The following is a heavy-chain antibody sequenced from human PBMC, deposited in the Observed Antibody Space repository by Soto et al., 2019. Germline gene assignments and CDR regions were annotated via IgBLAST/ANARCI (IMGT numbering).Heavy chain of an antibody. CDR3: ARYDYVSENDYNIDY. D-gene: IGHD3-16*01. J-gene: IGHJ4*02. V-gene: IGHV4-34*01. CDR2: NPHSGST. CDR1: GGSLSSYY. Sequence: SETLSLTCTVFGGSLSSYYWSWVRQPPGKGLEWIGENPHSGSTNYNPSLKSRVTISEEKSKTRFPLKLSSVTAADTAVYYCARYDYVSENDYNIDYWGQGIWVPV.